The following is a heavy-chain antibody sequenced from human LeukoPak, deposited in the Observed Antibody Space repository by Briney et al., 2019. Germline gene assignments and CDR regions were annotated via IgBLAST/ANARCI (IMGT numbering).Heavy chain of an antibody. Sequence: GRSLRLSCAASGFTFSSYEMHWVRQAPGKGLEWVAVMSYDGSSRYYADSVKGRLTISRDNSKNTLYLQMNSLRVEDTAVFHRARGPRHPTYYYDYGMDVWGQGTTVTVSS. CDR2: MSYDGSSR. V-gene: IGHV3-30-3*01. CDR3: ARGPRHPTYYYDYGMDV. J-gene: IGHJ6*02. CDR1: GFTFSSYE.